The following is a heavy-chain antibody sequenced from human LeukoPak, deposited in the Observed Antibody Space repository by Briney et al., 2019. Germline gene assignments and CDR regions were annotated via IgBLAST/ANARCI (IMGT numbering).Heavy chain of an antibody. J-gene: IGHJ4*02. D-gene: IGHD3-22*01. V-gene: IGHV3-23*01. CDR3: AKRPSYDSSRLYYFDY. Sequence: PGGSLRLSCAASGFTSSSSVLSWVRQAPGKGLEWVSTISGFSGNTYYADSAKGRFTISRDNSKNTLYLQMNSLRAEDTAVYYCAKRPSYDSSRLYYFDYWGQGTLVTVSS. CDR1: GFTSSSSV. CDR2: ISGFSGNT.